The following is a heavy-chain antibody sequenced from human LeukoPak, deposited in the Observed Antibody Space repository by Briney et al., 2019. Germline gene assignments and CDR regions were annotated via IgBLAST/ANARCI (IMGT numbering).Heavy chain of an antibody. CDR2: IYSGGTT. D-gene: IGHD2-15*01. V-gene: IGHV4-39*07. J-gene: IGHJ4*02. CDR3: WLDKVVAVYFDS. Sequence: PSETLSLTCTVSGGSISRTGSFWGGIRQPPGKGLEWSGSIYSGGTTYYNPSLKRRVTISADPSTNQFSLKLTSMPAADPAISYCWLDKVVAVYFDSWGQGTLVTVSS. CDR1: GGSISRTGSF.